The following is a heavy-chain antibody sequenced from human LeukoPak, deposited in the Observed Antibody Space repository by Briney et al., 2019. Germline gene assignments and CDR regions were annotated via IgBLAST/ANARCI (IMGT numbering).Heavy chain of an antibody. Sequence: SETLSLTCTASSGSIYTSSYYWGWIRQPPGKGLEWIGSIYYNRDTNYNPSLKSRVTISVDTSNNQFSLKLSSVTAADTAVYYCARQVPGGVIIASHLDFWGQGILVTVSS. J-gene: IGHJ4*02. CDR1: SGSIYTSSYY. CDR2: IYYNRDT. V-gene: IGHV4-39*01. CDR3: ARQVPGGVIIASHLDF. D-gene: IGHD3-10*01.